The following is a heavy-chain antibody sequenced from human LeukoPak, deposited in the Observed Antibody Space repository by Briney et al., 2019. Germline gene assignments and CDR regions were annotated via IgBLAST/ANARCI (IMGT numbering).Heavy chain of an antibody. V-gene: IGHV1-69*06. J-gene: IGHJ5*02. Sequence: SVKVPCKASGGTFSSYAISWVRQAPGQGLEWMGGIIPIFGTANYAQKFQGRVTITADKSTSTAYMELSSLRPEDTAVYYCARKVPNDSSGYYYRGQFDPWGQGTLVTVSS. CDR3: ARKVPNDSSGYYYRGQFDP. D-gene: IGHD3-22*01. CDR2: IIPIFGTA. CDR1: GGTFSSYA.